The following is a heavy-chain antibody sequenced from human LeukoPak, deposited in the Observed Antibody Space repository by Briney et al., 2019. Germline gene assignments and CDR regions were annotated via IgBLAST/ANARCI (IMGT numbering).Heavy chain of an antibody. V-gene: IGHV1-2*02. J-gene: IGHJ5*02. Sequence: ASVKVSCKASGYTFTGYYMHWVRQAPGQGLEWMGWINPNSGGTNYAQKFQGRVTMTRDTSISTAYMELSRLRSDDTAVYYCARRKVIAAAGTGWFDPWGQGTLVTVSS. CDR1: GYTFTGYY. CDR2: INPNSGGT. CDR3: ARRKVIAAAGTGWFDP. D-gene: IGHD6-13*01.